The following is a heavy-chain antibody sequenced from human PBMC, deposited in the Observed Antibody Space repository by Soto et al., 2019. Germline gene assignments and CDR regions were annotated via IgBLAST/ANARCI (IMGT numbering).Heavy chain of an antibody. CDR3: AKDRRDGEYNSVYDF. J-gene: IGHJ4*02. Sequence: QVQLAESGGGVVQPGRSLRLSCVGSGFRFSDYGMHWVRQAPGKGLEWVAMMSFDGTYNYYADSVKGRFIISRDNSKNTLYLQMNSLSAEDTAVYFCAKDRRDGEYNSVYDFWGQGTLVTVSS. V-gene: IGHV3-30*18. D-gene: IGHD4-17*01. CDR2: MSFDGTYN. CDR1: GFRFSDYG.